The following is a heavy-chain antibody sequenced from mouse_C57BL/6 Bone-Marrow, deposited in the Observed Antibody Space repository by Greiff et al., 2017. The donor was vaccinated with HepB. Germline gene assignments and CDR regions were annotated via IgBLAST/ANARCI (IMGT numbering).Heavy chain of an antibody. D-gene: IGHD2-4*01. J-gene: IGHJ1*03. CDR1: GYTFTSYW. Sequence: QVQLQQPGAELVMPGASVKLSCKASGYTFTSYWMHWVKQRPGQGLEWIGEIDPSDSYTNYNQKFKGKSTLTVDKSSSTAYMQLSSLTSEDSAVYYCAGLRRDWYFDVWGTGTTVTISS. CDR3: AGLRRDWYFDV. V-gene: IGHV1-69*01. CDR2: IDPSDSYT.